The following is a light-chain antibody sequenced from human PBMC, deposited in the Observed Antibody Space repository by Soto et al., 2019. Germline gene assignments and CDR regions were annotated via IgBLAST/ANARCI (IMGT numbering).Light chain of an antibody. CDR2: KAS. CDR3: QQYDKYST. J-gene: IGKJ1*01. CDR1: ESIDSW. Sequence: DIQMTQSASTLSASVGDRFTITCRASESIDSWLAWHQQKPGRAPKLLISKASTLQGGVPSRFSGSGSGTEFTLTVTSLQPEDFATYFCQQYDKYSTFGHGTKVDIK. V-gene: IGKV1-5*03.